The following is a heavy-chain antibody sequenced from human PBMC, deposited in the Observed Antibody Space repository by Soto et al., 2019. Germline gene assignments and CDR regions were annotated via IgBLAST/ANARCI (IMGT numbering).Heavy chain of an antibody. J-gene: IGHJ4*02. CDR3: ARDSYYYDSSGLLGY. Sequence: PGESLKISCAASGFTFSSYGMHWVRQAPGKGLEWVAVIWYDGSNKYYADSVKGRFTISRDNSKNTLYLQMNSLRAEDTAVYYCARDSYYYDSSGLLGYWGQGTLVTV. CDR2: IWYDGSNK. CDR1: GFTFSSYG. D-gene: IGHD3-22*01. V-gene: IGHV3-33*01.